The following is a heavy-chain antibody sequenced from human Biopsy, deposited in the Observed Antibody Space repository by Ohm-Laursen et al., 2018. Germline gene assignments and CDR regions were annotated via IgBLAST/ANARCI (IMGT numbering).Heavy chain of an antibody. Sequence: SDTLSLTCTVSGGSLSSYYWSWIRQPAGKGLEWIGRIYSSGSTNYSPSLKSRVTLSMDTSKRQFSLKLSFVTAADTAVYYCARWTPEYDSSRYYLDAFDIWGQGTKVPVSS. J-gene: IGHJ3*02. CDR1: GGSLSSYY. D-gene: IGHD3-22*01. CDR2: IYSSGST. V-gene: IGHV4-4*07. CDR3: ARWTPEYDSSRYYLDAFDI.